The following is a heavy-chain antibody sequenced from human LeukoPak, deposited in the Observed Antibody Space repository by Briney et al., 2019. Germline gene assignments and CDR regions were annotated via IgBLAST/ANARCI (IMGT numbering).Heavy chain of an antibody. J-gene: IGHJ6*02. CDR2: ISYDGSNK. CDR3: AKDRGGYSLKYYYGMDV. CDR1: GFTFSSYG. V-gene: IGHV3-30*18. Sequence: GWALRLSCAASGFTFSSYGMHWVRQAPGKGLEWVAVISYDGSNKYYADSVKGRFTISRDNSKNTLYLQMNSLRAEDTAVYYCAKDRGGYSLKYYYGMDVWGQGTTVTVSS. D-gene: IGHD5-18*01.